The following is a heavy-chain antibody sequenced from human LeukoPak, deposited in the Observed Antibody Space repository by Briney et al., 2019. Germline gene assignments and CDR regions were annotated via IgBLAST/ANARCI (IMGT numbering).Heavy chain of an antibody. CDR3: ASYDSSGYYTLDY. CDR1: GGSFSGYC. Sequence: SETLSLTCAVYGGSFSGYCWSWIRQPPGKGLEWIGEINRSGSTYYNPSLKSRVTISVDRSKNQFSLKLSSVTAADTAVYYCASYDSSGYYTLDYWGQGTLVTVSS. V-gene: IGHV4-34*01. J-gene: IGHJ4*02. CDR2: INRSGST. D-gene: IGHD3-22*01.